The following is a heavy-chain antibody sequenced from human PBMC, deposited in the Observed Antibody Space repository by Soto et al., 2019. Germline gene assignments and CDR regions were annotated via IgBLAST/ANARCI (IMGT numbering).Heavy chain of an antibody. V-gene: IGHV1-69*01. J-gene: IGHJ5*02. CDR2: IIPIFGTA. Sequence: QVQLVQSGAEVKKPGSSVKVSCKASGGTFSSYAISWVRQAPGQGLEWLGGIIPIFGTANYAQKLQGRVTITGGESTSTAYMELSRLSSEDTAVYYCARCAYYDFWSGYYGFYPWGQGTLVTVSS. CDR3: ARCAYYDFWSGYYGFYP. CDR1: GGTFSSYA. D-gene: IGHD3-3*01.